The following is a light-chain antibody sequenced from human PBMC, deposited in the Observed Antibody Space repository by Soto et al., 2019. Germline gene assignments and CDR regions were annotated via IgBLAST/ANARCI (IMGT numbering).Light chain of an antibody. Sequence: DIQMTQSPSTLSASVGDRVTITCRASQSISSWLAWYQQKPGKAPKLLIYKASSLESGVPSRFSGSGSGTEFTLTISSLQPDDVATYYCQQCDTYSGTFGQGTKV. CDR1: QSISSW. CDR3: QQCDTYSGT. J-gene: IGKJ1*01. V-gene: IGKV1-5*03. CDR2: KAS.